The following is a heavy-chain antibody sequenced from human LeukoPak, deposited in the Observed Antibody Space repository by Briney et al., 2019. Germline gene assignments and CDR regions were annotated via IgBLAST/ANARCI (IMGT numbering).Heavy chain of an antibody. J-gene: IGHJ4*02. CDR1: GFTVSNTY. CDR3: AKEDQQLAGNLDY. CDR2: IYSGGST. V-gene: IGHV3-53*01. D-gene: IGHD6-13*01. Sequence: GGSLRLSCAASGFTVSNTYMSWVRQAPGKGLEWVSVIYSGGSTYYADSVKGRFTISRDNSKNTLYLQTNSLRAEDAAVYYCAKEDQQLAGNLDYWGQGTLVTVSS.